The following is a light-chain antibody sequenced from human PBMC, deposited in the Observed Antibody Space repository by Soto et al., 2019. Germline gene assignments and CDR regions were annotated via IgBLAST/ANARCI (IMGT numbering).Light chain of an antibody. V-gene: IGLV2-8*01. CDR1: SSDVGRYNA. CDR3: SAYAGSNTYV. CDR2: EVS. Sequence: QSALTQPPSASGSPGQSVTVSCTGTSSDVGRYNAVFWFQQHPGKVPKLMIYEVSKRPSGVPDRFSGSKSGNTASLTVSGLQAEDEADYYCSAYAGSNTYVFGSGIKVTVL. J-gene: IGLJ1*01.